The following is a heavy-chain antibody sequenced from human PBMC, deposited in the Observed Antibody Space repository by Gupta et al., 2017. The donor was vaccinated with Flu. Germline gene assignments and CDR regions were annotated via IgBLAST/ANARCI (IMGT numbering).Heavy chain of an antibody. Sequence: QVQLVQSGAVVKKPGASVKVSCKVSGHTLTELSMHWVRQAPGRGLEWMGGFDPEDGERIVAQKFQGRVTMSEDTSTETAYIEVSSLRSEDTAVYYCATTFGDGDYVEAEYYFDYWGQGTLVTVSS. D-gene: IGHD4-17*01. J-gene: IGHJ4*02. V-gene: IGHV1-24*01. CDR2: FDPEDGER. CDR1: GHTLTELS. CDR3: ATTFGDGDYVEAEYYFDY.